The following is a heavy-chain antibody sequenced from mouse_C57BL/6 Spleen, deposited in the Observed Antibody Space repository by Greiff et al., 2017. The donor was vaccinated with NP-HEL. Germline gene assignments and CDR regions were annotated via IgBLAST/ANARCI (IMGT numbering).Heavy chain of an antibody. Sequence: EVKVEESGGGLVQPGGSMKLSCVASGFTFSNYWMNWVRQSPEKGLEWVAQIRLKSDNYATHYAESVKGRFTISRDDSKSSVYLQMNNLRAEDTGIYYCTVFIEGYWGQGTTLTVSS. CDR1: GFTFSNYW. V-gene: IGHV6-3*01. D-gene: IGHD1-1*01. CDR2: IRLKSDNYAT. CDR3: TVFIEGY. J-gene: IGHJ2*01.